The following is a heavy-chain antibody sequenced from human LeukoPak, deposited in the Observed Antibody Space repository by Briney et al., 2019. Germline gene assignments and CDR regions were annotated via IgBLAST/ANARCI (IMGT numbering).Heavy chain of an antibody. D-gene: IGHD4-11*01. CDR2: IIPIFGTA. Sequence: SVKVSCKASGYTFTSYGISWVRQAPGQGLEWMGGIIPIFGTANYAQKFQGRVTITADESTSTAYMELSSLRSEDTAVYYCARGCLNSNFYNWFDPWGQGTLVTVSS. CDR1: GYTFTSYG. V-gene: IGHV1-69*13. CDR3: ARGCLNSNFYNWFDP. J-gene: IGHJ5*02.